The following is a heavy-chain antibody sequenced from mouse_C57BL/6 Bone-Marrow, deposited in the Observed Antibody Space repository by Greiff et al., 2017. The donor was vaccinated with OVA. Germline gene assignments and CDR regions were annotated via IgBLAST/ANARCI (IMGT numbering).Heavy chain of an antibody. J-gene: IGHJ3*01. Sequence: VQGVESGPGLVAPSQSLSITCTVSGFSFTSYGVHWVRQPPGKGLEWLVVIWSDGSTTYNSALKSRLSISKDNSKRQVFLKMNSRQTDDTAMYYCARLGYDYDGGFAYWGQGTLVTVSA. V-gene: IGHV2-6*03. CDR2: IWSDGST. CDR3: ARLGYDYDGGFAY. CDR1: GFSFTSYG. D-gene: IGHD2-4*01.